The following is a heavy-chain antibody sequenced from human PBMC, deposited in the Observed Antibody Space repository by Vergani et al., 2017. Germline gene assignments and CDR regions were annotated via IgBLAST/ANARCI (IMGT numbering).Heavy chain of an antibody. Sequence: EVQLVESGGGLVKPGESLRLSCAASGFTFRSYNMNWLRQAPGKGLEWVSSITTASTNIYYADSVAGRFTTSKDDAKSSLYLHLTRLRVEDTAIYYCADLYGDYGFSPFWGQGTLVTVSS. CDR1: GFTFRSYN. D-gene: IGHD3/OR15-3a*01. CDR3: ADLYGDYGFSPF. J-gene: IGHJ4*02. V-gene: IGHV3-21*06. CDR2: ITTASTNI.